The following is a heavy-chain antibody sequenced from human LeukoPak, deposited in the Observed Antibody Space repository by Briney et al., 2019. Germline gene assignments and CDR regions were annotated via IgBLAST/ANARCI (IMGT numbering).Heavy chain of an antibody. CDR3: ARGHPKRGYSYGYGVNFDY. Sequence: SETLSLTCSVSRGSITSTTYYWGWIRQPPGKGLEWIGSFHYSGSTNYNPSLKSRVTISVDTSKNQFSLKLSSVTAADTAVYYCARGHPKRGYSYGYGVNFDYWGQGTLVTVSS. CDR1: RGSITSTTYY. CDR2: FHYSGST. D-gene: IGHD5-18*01. V-gene: IGHV4-39*07. J-gene: IGHJ4*02.